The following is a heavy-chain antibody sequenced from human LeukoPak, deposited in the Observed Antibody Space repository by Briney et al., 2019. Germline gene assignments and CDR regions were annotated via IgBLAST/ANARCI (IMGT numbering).Heavy chain of an antibody. Sequence: SETLSLTCTVSGGSISSGDYYWSWIRQPPGKGLEWIGYIYYSGSTYYNPSLKSRVTISVDTSKNQFSLKLSSVTAADTAVYYCARGATSHFYYYGMDVWGQGTTVTVSS. D-gene: IGHD2-2*01. CDR2: IYYSGST. CDR3: ARGATSHFYYYGMDV. V-gene: IGHV4-30-4*01. CDR1: GGSISSGDYY. J-gene: IGHJ6*02.